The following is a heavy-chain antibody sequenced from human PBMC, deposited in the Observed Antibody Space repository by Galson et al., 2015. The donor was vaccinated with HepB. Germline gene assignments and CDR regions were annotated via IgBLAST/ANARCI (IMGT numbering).Heavy chain of an antibody. V-gene: IGHV3-53*01. CDR2: IYSGGST. Sequence: SLRLSCAVSGFTVSSHYMSWVRQAPGKGLEWVSVIYSGGSTYYTDSVQSRFTISRDNSKNTLYLQMNSLRAEDTALYYCARVWQWVASRKFYYYYMDVWGKGTTVTVSS. CDR1: GFTVSSHY. CDR3: ARVWQWVASRKFYYYYMDV. J-gene: IGHJ6*03. D-gene: IGHD6-19*01.